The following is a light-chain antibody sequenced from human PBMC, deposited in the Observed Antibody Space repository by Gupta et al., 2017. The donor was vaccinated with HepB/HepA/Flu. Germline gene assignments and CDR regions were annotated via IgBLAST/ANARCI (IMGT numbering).Light chain of an antibody. J-gene: IGLJ2*01. CDR1: DRDVGRYNL. CDR3: CSYTSSIAFVL. CDR2: EVT. V-gene: IGLV2-23*02. Sequence: LTQPTSVSRSPGQSLTISCTGTDRDVGRYNLVSWYQQHPGKAPKLIIYEVTTRPSGVSNRFSGSKSGSTASLTITGLQAEDEADYYCCSYTSSIAFVLFGGGTKLTVL.